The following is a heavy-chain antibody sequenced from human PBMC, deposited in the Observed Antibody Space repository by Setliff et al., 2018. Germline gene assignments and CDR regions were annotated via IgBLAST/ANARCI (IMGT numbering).Heavy chain of an antibody. J-gene: IGHJ4*02. V-gene: IGHV3-74*01. CDR3: SRALNY. CDR1: GFTFSRYW. CDR2: ISPDGTVS. Sequence: LRLSCGASGFTFSRYWMYWVRQVPGKGLVWVSRISPDGTVSNYADSVKGRFTISRDNAKYTLYLQMDSLRAEDTTVYYCSRALNYWGQGTLVTVSS.